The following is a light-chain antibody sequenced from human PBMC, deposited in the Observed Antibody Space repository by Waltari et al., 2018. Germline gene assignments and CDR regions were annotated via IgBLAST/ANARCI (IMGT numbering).Light chain of an antibody. V-gene: IGKV1-33*01. Sequence: DIQMTQSPSSLSASVVDRVTITCQASQDISNYLNWYQKKPGKAPKLLIYDASNLEKGVPSRFSGSGSGTDFTFTISSLQPEDIATYYCQQYDNLLWTFGQGTKVEIK. CDR3: QQYDNLLWT. CDR1: QDISNY. CDR2: DAS. J-gene: IGKJ1*01.